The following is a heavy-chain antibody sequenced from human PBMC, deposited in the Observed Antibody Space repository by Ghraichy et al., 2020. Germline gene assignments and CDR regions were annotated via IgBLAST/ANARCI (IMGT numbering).Heavy chain of an antibody. J-gene: IGHJ4*02. CDR3: VRANGDYYRHDY. D-gene: IGHD4-17*01. Sequence: SETLSLTCTVSGGSISTYYWSWIRQPPGKGLEWIGYVYYRGSTNYNPSLKSRVTISVDTSNNHFSLKLSSVTAADTAVYYCVRANGDYYRHDYWGQGTLVTVSA. V-gene: IGHV4-59*01. CDR1: GGSISTYY. CDR2: VYYRGST.